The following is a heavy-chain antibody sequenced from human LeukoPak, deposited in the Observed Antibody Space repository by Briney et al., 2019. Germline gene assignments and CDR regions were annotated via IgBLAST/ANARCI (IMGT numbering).Heavy chain of an antibody. CDR2: TSFYKGYT. D-gene: IGHD3-10*01. V-gene: IGHV1-18*01. CDR3: ASPQEDGSSTRSLDF. CDR1: GYIFDRYD. J-gene: IGHJ4*02. Sequence: GSVKVSCTASGYIFDRYDITWVRKAPGQGLEWMGWTSFYKGYTEYSEKFQGRITLTTDTSTTTSYLELRDLRTDDTAIYYCASPQEDGSSTRSLDFWGQGTLGTVSS.